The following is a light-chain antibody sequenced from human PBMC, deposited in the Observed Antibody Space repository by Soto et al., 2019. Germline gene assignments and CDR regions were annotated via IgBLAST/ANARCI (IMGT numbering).Light chain of an antibody. CDR1: QSVSRN. CDR2: RAS. CDR3: QQRSNWPPT. Sequence: GMTQSPATLSVSPGERTTLSCRASQSVSRNLAWYQQKPGQAPRLLIYRASTMATGIPARFSGSGSGTDFTLTVSSLEAEDFALYYCQQRSNWPPTFGQGTRLEI. J-gene: IGKJ5*01. V-gene: IGKV3-15*01.